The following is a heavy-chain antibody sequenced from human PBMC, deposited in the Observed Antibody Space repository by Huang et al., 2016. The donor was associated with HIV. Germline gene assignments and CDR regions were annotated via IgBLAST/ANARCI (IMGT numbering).Heavy chain of an antibody. CDR2: IKQDESEK. CDR1: TFTFGAYW. V-gene: IGHV3-7*01. D-gene: IGHD1-7*01. J-gene: IGHJ6*02. CDR3: ATKTAGMDI. Sequence: VESGGRSVQPGGSITLSCVGSTFTFGAYWMSWVRQPPGKGLEWVANIKQDESEKYYVDSVKGRFNISRDNARKVLFLEMDDLRVEDTAIYFCATKTAGMDIWGQGTTVTVSS.